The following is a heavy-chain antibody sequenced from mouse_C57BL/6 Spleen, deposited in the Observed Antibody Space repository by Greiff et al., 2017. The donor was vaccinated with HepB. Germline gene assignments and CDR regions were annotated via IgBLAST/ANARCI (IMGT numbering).Heavy chain of an antibody. CDR3: ARGTTVVRGFAY. J-gene: IGHJ3*01. CDR1: GFTFSDYG. Sequence: DVKLVESGGGLVKPGGSLKLSCAASGFTFSDYGMHWVRQAPEKGLEWVAYISSGSSTIYYADTVKGRCTISRDNAKNTLFLQMTSLRSEDTAMYYCARGTTVVRGFAYWGQGTLVTVSA. CDR2: ISSGSSTI. D-gene: IGHD1-1*01. V-gene: IGHV5-17*01.